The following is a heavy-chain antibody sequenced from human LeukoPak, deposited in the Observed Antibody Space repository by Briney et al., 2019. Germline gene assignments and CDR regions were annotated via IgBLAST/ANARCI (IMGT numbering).Heavy chain of an antibody. Sequence: GGSLRLSCAASGFTFSSYSMTWVRQAPGKGLEWVSSISSSSSYIYYADSVKGRFTISRDNAKNSLYLQMNSLRAEDTAVYYCARVPHCSSTSCPWDYWGQGTLVTVSS. J-gene: IGHJ4*02. CDR2: ISSSSSYI. D-gene: IGHD2-2*01. V-gene: IGHV3-21*01. CDR1: GFTFSSYS. CDR3: ARVPHCSSTSCPWDY.